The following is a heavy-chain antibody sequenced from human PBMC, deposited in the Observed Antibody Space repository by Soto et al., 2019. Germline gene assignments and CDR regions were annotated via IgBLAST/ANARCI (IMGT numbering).Heavy chain of an antibody. Sequence: QVQLQESGPGLVKPSQTLSLTCTVSGGSISSGGYYWSWIRQHPGKGLEWIGYIYYSGRIYSNPSLKSRVTISVDTSENQFSLKLSSVTAADTAVYYCARGGYCSGGTCYFYYYGMDVWGQGTTVTVSS. CDR2: IYYSGRI. CDR3: ARGGYCSGGTCYFYYYGMDV. J-gene: IGHJ6*02. D-gene: IGHD2-15*01. V-gene: IGHV4-31*03. CDR1: GGSISSGGYY.